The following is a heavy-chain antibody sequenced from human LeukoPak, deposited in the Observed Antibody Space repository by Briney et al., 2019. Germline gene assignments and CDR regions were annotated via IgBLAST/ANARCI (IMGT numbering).Heavy chain of an antibody. D-gene: IGHD6-19*01. CDR3: AKDISQWLVLPVDY. Sequence: GGSLRLSCAASGFTFSDYYMSWIRQAPGKGLEWVSGISWNSGSIGYADSVKGRFTISRDNAKNSLYLQMNSLRAEDTALYYCAKDISQWLVLPVDYWGQGTLVTVSS. CDR2: ISWNSGSI. V-gene: IGHV3-9*01. CDR1: GFTFSDYY. J-gene: IGHJ4*02.